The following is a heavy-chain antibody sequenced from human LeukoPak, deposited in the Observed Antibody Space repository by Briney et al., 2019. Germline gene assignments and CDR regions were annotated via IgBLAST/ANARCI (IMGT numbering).Heavy chain of an antibody. V-gene: IGHV4-38-2*01. J-gene: IGHJ4*02. D-gene: IGHD3-22*01. CDR3: ARYFSYDSSGYYLDY. Sequence: SETLSLTCAVSGYSISSGYYWGWIRQPPGKELEWIGSIYHSGSTYYNPSLKSRVTISVDTSKNQFSLKLSSVTAADTAVYYCARYFSYDSSGYYLDYWGQGTLVTVSS. CDR1: GYSISSGYY. CDR2: IYHSGST.